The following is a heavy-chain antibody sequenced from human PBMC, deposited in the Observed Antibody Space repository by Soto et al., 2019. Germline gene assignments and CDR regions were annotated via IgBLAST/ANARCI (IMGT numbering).Heavy chain of an antibody. V-gene: IGHV4-30-4*01. CDR2: IYYSGST. D-gene: IGHD2-2*01. Sequence: SETLSLTCTVSGGSISSVDYYWSWIRQPPGKGLEWIGYIYYSGSTYYNPSLKSRVTISVDTSKNQFSLKLSSVTAADTAVYYCARVFWDCISTSCAKYNWFDPWGQGTLVTVSS. CDR3: ARVFWDCISTSCAKYNWFDP. J-gene: IGHJ5*02. CDR1: GGSISSVDYY.